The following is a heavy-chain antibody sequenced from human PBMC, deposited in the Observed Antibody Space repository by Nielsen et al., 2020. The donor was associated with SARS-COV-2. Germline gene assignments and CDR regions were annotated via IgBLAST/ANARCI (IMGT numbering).Heavy chain of an antibody. V-gene: IGHV4-34*01. CDR2: IYHSGST. D-gene: IGHD1-26*01. CDR1: GFTFSDYY. J-gene: IGHJ4*02. CDR3: ARHRQWELLGIDY. Sequence: ESLKISCAASGFTFSDYYMSWIRQPPGKGLEWIGEIYHSGSTNYNPSLKSRVTISVDTSKNQFSLRLTSVTAADTAVYYCARHRQWELLGIDYWGQGTLVTVSS.